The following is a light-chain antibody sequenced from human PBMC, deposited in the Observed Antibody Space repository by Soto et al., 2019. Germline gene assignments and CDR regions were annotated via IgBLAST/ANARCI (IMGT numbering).Light chain of an antibody. J-gene: IGKJ1*01. CDR2: KAS. V-gene: IGKV1-5*03. CDR3: KQYYSYPWT. Sequence: DIQMNQSPSTLSASVGDRVTITCRASQSISSWLAWYQQKPGKAPKGLIYKASTLESGAQSRFSGSGSGTEFTLTISSLQPDDFATYYCKQYYSYPWTFGQGTKVDIK. CDR1: QSISSW.